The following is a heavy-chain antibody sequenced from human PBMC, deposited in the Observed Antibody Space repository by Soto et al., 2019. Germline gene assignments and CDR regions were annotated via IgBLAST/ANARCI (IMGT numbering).Heavy chain of an antibody. Sequence: EVQVLESGGGLVQPGGSLRLSCEGSGFTVSSHAMTWIRQAPGKGPEGVSTITADGGTYYADSVKGRFAMSRDTSERTLYLQMNSRGAADTAAYDCAPHVSCSGGSCQYDAFAIRGQGTMVTVSS. CDR2: ITADGGT. D-gene: IGHD2-15*01. J-gene: IGHJ3*02. CDR3: APHVSCSGGSCQYDAFAI. CDR1: GFTVSSHA. V-gene: IGHV3-23*01.